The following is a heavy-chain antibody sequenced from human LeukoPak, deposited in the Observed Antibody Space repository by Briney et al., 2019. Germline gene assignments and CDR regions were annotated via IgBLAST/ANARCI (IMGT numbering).Heavy chain of an antibody. J-gene: IGHJ4*02. CDR3: ARVRGYSSSWFPGDVEGFDY. CDR1: RGSVSNSRYS. CDR2: INNSGST. V-gene: IGHV4-39*07. D-gene: IGHD6-13*01. Sequence: KPSETLSLTCSVSRGSVSNSRYSWGWIRQPPGKGLEWIGRINNSGSTDFNPSLKSRVTISVDTSKNQFSLKLSSVTAADTAVYYCARVRGYSSSWFPGDVEGFDYWGQGTLVTVSS.